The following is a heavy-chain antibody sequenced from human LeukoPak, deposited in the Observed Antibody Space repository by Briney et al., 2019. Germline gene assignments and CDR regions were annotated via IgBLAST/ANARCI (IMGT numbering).Heavy chain of an antibody. D-gene: IGHD3-10*01. CDR3: ARQRAEWFGEFDY. CDR1: GGSISSSSYY. CDR2: IYYSGST. J-gene: IGHJ4*02. Sequence: SETLSLTCIVSGGSISSSSYYWGWIRQPPGKGLEWIGSIYYSGSTYYNPSLKSRATISVDRSKNQFSLKLSSVTAADTAVYSCARQRAEWFGEFDYWGQGTLVAVSS. V-gene: IGHV4-39*01.